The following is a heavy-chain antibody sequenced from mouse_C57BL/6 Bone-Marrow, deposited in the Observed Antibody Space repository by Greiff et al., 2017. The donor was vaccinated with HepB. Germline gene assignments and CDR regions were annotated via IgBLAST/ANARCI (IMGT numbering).Heavy chain of an antibody. D-gene: IGHD1-1*01. J-gene: IGHJ2*01. V-gene: IGHV14-4*01. CDR3: TTLLRYYFDY. CDR1: GFNIKDDY. Sequence: VQLQQSGAELVRPGASVKLSCTASGFNIKDDYMHWVKQRPEQGLEWIGWIDPENGDTEYASKFQGKATITADTSSNTAYLQLSSLTSEYTAVYYCTTLLRYYFDYWGQGTTLTVSS. CDR2: IDPENGDT.